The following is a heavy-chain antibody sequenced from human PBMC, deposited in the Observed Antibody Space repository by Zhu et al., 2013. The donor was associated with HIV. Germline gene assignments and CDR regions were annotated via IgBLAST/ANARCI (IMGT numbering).Heavy chain of an antibody. CDR1: GFTFSNYA. V-gene: IGHV3-30-3*01. J-gene: IGHJ4*02. CDR2: ISYDGSNK. D-gene: IGHD6-6*01. CDR3: AREEAPWSSSPKGAFDY. Sequence: VQLVESGGGVVQPGRSLKLSCAASGFTFSNYAMHWVRQAPGKGLEWMALISYDGSNKYYADSVKGRFTISRDNSKNTLYVQMNSLGAEDTAIYYCAREEAPWSSSPKGAFDYWGQGTLVTVSS.